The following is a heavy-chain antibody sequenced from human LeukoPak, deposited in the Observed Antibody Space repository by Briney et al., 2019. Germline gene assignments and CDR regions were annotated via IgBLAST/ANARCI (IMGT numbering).Heavy chain of an antibody. V-gene: IGHV3-30*04. Sequence: PGRSLRLSCLASGFTFKTYVMHWVRQAPGKGLEWVASISSDGSDEHYTDSVKGRFTISRDNSNDTLYLQMNSLRSEDTSVYYCAREVFGSGTQQSWGPGALVIVSA. CDR3: AREVFGSGTQQS. CDR1: GFTFKTYV. D-gene: IGHD3-10*01. J-gene: IGHJ4*02. CDR2: ISSDGSDE.